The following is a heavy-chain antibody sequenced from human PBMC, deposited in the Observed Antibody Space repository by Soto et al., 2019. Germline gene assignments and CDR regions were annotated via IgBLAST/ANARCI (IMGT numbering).Heavy chain of an antibody. J-gene: IGHJ6*02. CDR3: ARGLRSGYFLNASYYYYYGMDV. Sequence: QVQLVQSGAEVKKPGSSVKVSCKASGGTFSSYAISWVRQAPGQGLVWMGGIIPIFGTANYAQKFQGRVTITADESTSTAYMELSSLRSEDTAVYYCARGLRSGYFLNASYYYYYGMDVWGQGTTVTVSS. D-gene: IGHD3-3*01. V-gene: IGHV1-69*01. CDR1: GGTFSSYA. CDR2: IIPIFGTA.